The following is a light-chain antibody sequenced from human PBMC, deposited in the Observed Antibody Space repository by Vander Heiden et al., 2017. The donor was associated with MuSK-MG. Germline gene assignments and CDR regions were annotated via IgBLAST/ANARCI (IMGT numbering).Light chain of an antibody. CDR3: QQRSNWPPEDT. Sequence: EIVLTQSPATLSLSPGERATLSCRASQSVSSYLAWYQQKPGQAPRLLIYDASNRATGIPARFSGSGSGTDFTLTSSSLEPEDFAVYYCQQRSNWPPEDTFGQGTKLEIK. CDR2: DAS. V-gene: IGKV3-11*01. J-gene: IGKJ2*01. CDR1: QSVSSY.